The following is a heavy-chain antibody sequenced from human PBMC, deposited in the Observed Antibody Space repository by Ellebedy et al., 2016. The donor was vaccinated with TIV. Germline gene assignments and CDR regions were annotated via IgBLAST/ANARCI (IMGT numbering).Heavy chain of an antibody. CDR1: GFTFSSYA. CDR2: ISGSGGST. CDR3: ATSYYYYYYMDV. Sequence: GESLKISXAASGFTFSSYAMSWVRQAPGKGLEWVSAISGSGGSTYYADSVKGRFTISRDNSKNTLYLQMNSLRAEDTAVYYCATSYYYYYYMDVWGKGTTVTVSS. J-gene: IGHJ6*03. V-gene: IGHV3-23*01.